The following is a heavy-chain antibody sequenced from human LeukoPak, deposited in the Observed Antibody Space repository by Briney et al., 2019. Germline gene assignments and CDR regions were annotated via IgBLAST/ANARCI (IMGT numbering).Heavy chain of an antibody. V-gene: IGHV3-21*01. CDR1: GFTFSSYS. D-gene: IGHD1-26*01. J-gene: IGHJ3*02. CDR3: ARKGIYSGSYSGTDDAFDI. CDR2: ISSSSSYI. Sequence: KPGGSLRLSCAASGFTFSSYSMNWVRQAPGKGLEWVSSISSSSSYIYYADSVKGRFTISRDNAKNSLYLQINSLRAEDTAVYYCARKGIYSGSYSGTDDAFDIWGQGTMVTVSS.